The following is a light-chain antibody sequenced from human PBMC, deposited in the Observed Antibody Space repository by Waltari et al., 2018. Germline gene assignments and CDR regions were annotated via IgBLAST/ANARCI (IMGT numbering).Light chain of an antibody. CDR2: WAS. CDR3: QQYYSLPWT. V-gene: IGKV4-1*01. J-gene: IGKJ1*01. CDR1: QSVLYSSNNKNH. Sequence: DIVMTQSPDSLAVSLGERATINCKSSQSVLYSSNNKNHLAWYQQKPGQHPKLLVYWASTRESGVPDRFSGSGSGTDFTLTISSLQAEDVAVYYCQQYYSLPWTFGQGTKVEIK.